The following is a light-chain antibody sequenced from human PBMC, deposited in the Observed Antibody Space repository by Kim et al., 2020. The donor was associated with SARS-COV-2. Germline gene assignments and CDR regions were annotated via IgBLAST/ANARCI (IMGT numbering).Light chain of an antibody. Sequence: ASVGDRGTITCRASQDISNYLAWFKQKPGKAPKCLIYAATSLQSGVPSRFSGSRSGTDFTLTISSLQPEDFATYYCQRYTNYPPTFGPGTKVEIK. CDR3: QRYTNYPPT. CDR1: QDISNY. CDR2: AAT. J-gene: IGKJ1*01. V-gene: IGKV1-16*01.